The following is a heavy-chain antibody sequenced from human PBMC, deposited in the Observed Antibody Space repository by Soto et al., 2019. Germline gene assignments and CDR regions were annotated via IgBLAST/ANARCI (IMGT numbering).Heavy chain of an antibody. V-gene: IGHV3-48*02. CDR2: VSSSSSTI. Sequence: GGSLRLSCAASGSTFSSYSMNWVRQAPGKVLEWVSYVSSSSSTIYYADSVKGRFTISRDNAKNSLYLQMNSLRDEDTAVYYCARDGRVTPSLTVWGQGPLVNVPS. CDR3: ARDGRVTPSLTV. J-gene: IGHJ4*02. CDR1: GSTFSSYS. D-gene: IGHD4-4*01.